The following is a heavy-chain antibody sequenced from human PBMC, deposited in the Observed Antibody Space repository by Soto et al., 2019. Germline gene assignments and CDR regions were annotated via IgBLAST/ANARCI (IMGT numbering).Heavy chain of an antibody. Sequence: QLQLQESGSGLVKPSQTLSLTCAVSGGSISSGGYSWSWIRQPPGKGLEWIGYIYHSGRTYYNPSLKSRVTISVDRSKNQFSLKLSSVTAADTAVYYCARGGRYCSGGSCYSLGFDYWGQGTLVTVSS. CDR1: GGSISSGGYS. CDR2: IYHSGRT. D-gene: IGHD2-15*01. V-gene: IGHV4-30-2*01. CDR3: ARGGRYCSGGSCYSLGFDY. J-gene: IGHJ4*02.